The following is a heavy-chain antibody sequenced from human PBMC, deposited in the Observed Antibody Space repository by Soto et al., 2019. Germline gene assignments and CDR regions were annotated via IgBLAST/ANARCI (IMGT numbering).Heavy chain of an antibody. D-gene: IGHD6-13*01. CDR2: ISSGGNT. J-gene: IGHJ4*02. CDR1: GFTVSSNY. CDR3: ARTHTSSWTYFGS. V-gene: IGHV3-66*01. Sequence: EVQLVESGGGLVQPGGSLRLSCAASGFTVSSNYMSWVRQAPGTGLEWVSVISSGGNTYYTGSVNGRYTISRDNSKNTLYLQMSSLRAEDTAVYYGARTHTSSWTYFGSWGQGTLVTVSS.